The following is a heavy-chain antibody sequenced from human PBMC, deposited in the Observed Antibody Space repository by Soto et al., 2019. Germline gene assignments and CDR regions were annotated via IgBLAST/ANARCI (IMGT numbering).Heavy chain of an antibody. CDR2: VYFDGST. V-gene: IGHV4-39*02. Sequence: LSLTCIVSGGSISGTTYYWAWIRQPPGKGLEWIGSVYFDGSTYYNPSLKSRVTISVDTSMNHFSLRLTSVTAADTALYYCARGGISRIYQLPPFDPWGQGTLVTVSS. J-gene: IGHJ5*02. CDR1: GGSISGTTYY. CDR3: ARGGISRIYQLPPFDP. D-gene: IGHD2-2*01.